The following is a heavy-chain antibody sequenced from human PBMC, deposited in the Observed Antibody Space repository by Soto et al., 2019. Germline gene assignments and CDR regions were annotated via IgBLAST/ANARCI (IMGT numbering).Heavy chain of an antibody. CDR1: GAPMTSDGYY. CDR2: IYKNGNA. V-gene: IGHV4-31*03. CDR3: ARAAGRTPLDY. Sequence: VQLQESGPGLVRPSQTLSLTCTVSGAPMTSDGYYWSWVRQHTGKGLEWIGYIYKNGNAYYNPSLSSRPTISVDTSKNQFSLNLSSVTAADTAVYYCARAAGRTPLDYWGQGTLVTVSS. D-gene: IGHD6-25*01. J-gene: IGHJ4*02.